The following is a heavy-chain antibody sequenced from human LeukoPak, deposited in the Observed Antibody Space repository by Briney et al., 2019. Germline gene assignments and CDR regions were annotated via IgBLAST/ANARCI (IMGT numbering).Heavy chain of an antibody. CDR3: ARAYYDSSGYYSYYFDY. CDR1: GFTFSSYV. D-gene: IGHD3-22*01. V-gene: IGHV3-64*01. J-gene: IGHJ4*02. CDR2: ISSNGGST. Sequence: GGSLRLSCAASGFTFSSYVMHWVRQAPGKGLEYVSAISSNGGSTYYANSVKGRFTISRDNSKNTLYLQMGSLRAEDMAVYYCARAYYDSSGYYSYYFDYWGQGTLVTVSS.